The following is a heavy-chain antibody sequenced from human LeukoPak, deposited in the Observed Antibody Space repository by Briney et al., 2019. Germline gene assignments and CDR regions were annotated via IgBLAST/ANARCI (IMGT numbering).Heavy chain of an antibody. CDR1: GFTFSSYG. D-gene: IGHD6-19*01. CDR2: IWYDGSNK. V-gene: IGHV3-30*02. J-gene: IGHJ4*02. Sequence: GGSLRLSCAASGFTFSSYGMHWVRQAPGKGLEWVAVIWYDGSNKYYADSVKGRFTISRDNSKNTLYLQMNSLRAEDTAVYYCATAVAGTSSPMGYWGQGTLVTVSS. CDR3: ATAVAGTSSPMGY.